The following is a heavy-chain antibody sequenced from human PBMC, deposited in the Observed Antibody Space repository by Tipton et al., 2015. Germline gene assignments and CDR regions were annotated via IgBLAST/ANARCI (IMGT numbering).Heavy chain of an antibody. D-gene: IGHD1-26*01. CDR2: IYPDDSDT. CDR1: GYTFTNYW. V-gene: IGHV5-51*01. J-gene: IGHJ4*02. Sequence: QLVQSGAEVRKPGESLKISCATSGYTFTNYWIAWVRQMPGKGLEWMGIIYPDDSDTRYSPSFRGQVTISADRSINTAYLEWSSLKASDTAMYYCARLDSGSYGYWGQGTLVTVSS. CDR3: ARLDSGSYGY.